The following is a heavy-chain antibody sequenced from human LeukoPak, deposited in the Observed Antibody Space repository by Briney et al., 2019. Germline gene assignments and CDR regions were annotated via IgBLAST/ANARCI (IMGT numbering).Heavy chain of an antibody. CDR3: ARDLKYYDSSGFDY. Sequence: PGGSLRLSCATSGFTFSSYSMNWLRQAPGKGLGWVSCISSSSSYIYYTDSVKGRFTISRDNAKNSLTLQMNSLRAEDTAVYYCARDLKYYDSSGFDYWGQGTLVTVSS. J-gene: IGHJ4*02. V-gene: IGHV3-21*01. D-gene: IGHD3-22*01. CDR2: ISSSSSYI. CDR1: GFTFSSYS.